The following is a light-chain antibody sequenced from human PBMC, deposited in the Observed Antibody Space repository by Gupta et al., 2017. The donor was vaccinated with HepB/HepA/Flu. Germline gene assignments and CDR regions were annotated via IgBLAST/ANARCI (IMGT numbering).Light chain of an antibody. CDR2: KNR. CDR1: KLGDKY. V-gene: IGLV3-1*01. CDR3: QAWDTSTVV. J-gene: IGLJ2*01. Sequence: SSELTQPPSVSVSPGPPASITCSGDKLGDKYASWYQQKPGHSPVLVIYKNRRRPSETPERFSGSNSENTATLTIRGTQAMDEDDYYCQAWDTSTVVFGGGTKLTVL.